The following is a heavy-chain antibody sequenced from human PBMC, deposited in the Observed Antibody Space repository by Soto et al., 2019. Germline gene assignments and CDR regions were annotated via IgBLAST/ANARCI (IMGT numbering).Heavy chain of an antibody. CDR2: LSSRGGTT. Sequence: PGGSLRLSCSASGFIFSSYAMHWVRQAPGKGLEYVSGLSSRGGTTYYADSAKGRFTVSRNNSNNTLYLQMNSLRDDDTAVYYCVKDRTLPVRRAFDHWGQGTLVTVSS. CDR1: GFIFSSYA. CDR3: VKDRTLPVRRAFDH. V-gene: IGHV3-64D*08. J-gene: IGHJ4*01. D-gene: IGHD2-15*01.